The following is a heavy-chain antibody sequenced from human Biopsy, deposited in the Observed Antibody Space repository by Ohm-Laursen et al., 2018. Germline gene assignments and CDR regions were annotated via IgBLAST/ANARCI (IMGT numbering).Heavy chain of an antibody. CDR3: ARRVSGSGRVDP. D-gene: IGHD3-10*01. V-gene: IGHV4-39*01. J-gene: IGHJ5*02. Sequence: GTLSLTCIVSGDSISSDIYYWAWIRQPPGKGLEWIGNIYNSESTSTYYNLSLKGRVSISVDTSHNQFSLKLSSVTAADTAVYFCARRVSGSGRVDPWGQRTLVTVSS. CDR1: GDSISSDIYY. CDR2: IYNSESTST.